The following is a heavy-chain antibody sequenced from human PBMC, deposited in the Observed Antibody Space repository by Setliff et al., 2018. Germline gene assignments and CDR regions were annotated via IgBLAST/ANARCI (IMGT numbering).Heavy chain of an antibody. J-gene: IGHJ4*02. V-gene: IGHV3-74*03. CDR2: VNDDGSSA. D-gene: IGHD3-16*01. CDR3: ANGGSGGQFDY. Sequence: GSLRLSCAASGFTFSSYWMHWVRQDPGKGLVWVSRVNDDGSSAMYADSVKGRFTMSRDNAKNTLYLQMNSLRAEDTAVYYCANGGSGGQFDYWGQGTLVTVSS. CDR1: GFTFSSYW.